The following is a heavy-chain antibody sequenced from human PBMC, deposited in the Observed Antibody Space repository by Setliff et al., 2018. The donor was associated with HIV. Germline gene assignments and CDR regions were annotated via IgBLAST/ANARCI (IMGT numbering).Heavy chain of an antibody. CDR1: GYSLTSYS. J-gene: IGHJ4*02. CDR3: ARGLPPFYDFWSGYPLYY. Sequence: ASVKVSCKASGYSLTSYSINWVRQAPGQGLEWMGYINTNTGNPTYAQGFTGRFVFSLDTSVSTAYLQISSLKAEDTAVYYCARGLPPFYDFWSGYPLYYWGQGTLVTVSS. CDR2: INTNTGNP. D-gene: IGHD3-3*01. V-gene: IGHV7-4-1*02.